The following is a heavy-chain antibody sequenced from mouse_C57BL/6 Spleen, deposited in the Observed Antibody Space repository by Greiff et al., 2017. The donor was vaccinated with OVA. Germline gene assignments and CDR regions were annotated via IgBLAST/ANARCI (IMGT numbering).Heavy chain of an antibody. D-gene: IGHD4-1*01. Sequence: VQLQQSGPELVKPGASVKISCKASGYTFTDYYMNWVKQSHGKSLEWIGDINPNNGGTSYNQKFKGKATLTVDKSSSTAYMERRSLRSEDSAVYYCARDLGRGYFDYWGQGTTLTVSS. V-gene: IGHV1-26*01. CDR2: INPNNGGT. CDR1: GYTFTDYY. CDR3: ARDLGRGYFDY. J-gene: IGHJ2*01.